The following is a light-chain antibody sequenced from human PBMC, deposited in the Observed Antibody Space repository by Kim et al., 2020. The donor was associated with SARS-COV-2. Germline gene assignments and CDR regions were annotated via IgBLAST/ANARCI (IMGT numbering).Light chain of an antibody. J-gene: IGLJ2*01. CDR3: QAWDSSTVV. Sequence: MAPGQRASVTCSGRKVGDKYGCWYQQKPRQSPVLVIYQDNERPSGIPERFTGSDSGNTATLTISGNQAMDEADYYCQAWDSSTVVFGEGTQLTVL. CDR2: QDN. V-gene: IGLV3-1*01. CDR1: KVGDKY.